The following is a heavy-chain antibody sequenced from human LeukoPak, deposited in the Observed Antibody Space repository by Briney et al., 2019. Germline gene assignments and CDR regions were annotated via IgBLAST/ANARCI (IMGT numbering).Heavy chain of an antibody. D-gene: IGHD5-12*01. CDR1: GGSITYSSSY. Sequence: SETLSLTCTVSGGSITYSSSYWGWIRQPPGKGLEWIGKINHSGGTNYNPSLKSRVTISVDTSKNQFSLKLSSVTAADTAVYYCARLLMATMPYYYYMDVWGKGTTVTVSS. J-gene: IGHJ6*03. V-gene: IGHV4-39*07. CDR3: ARLLMATMPYYYYMDV. CDR2: INHSGGT.